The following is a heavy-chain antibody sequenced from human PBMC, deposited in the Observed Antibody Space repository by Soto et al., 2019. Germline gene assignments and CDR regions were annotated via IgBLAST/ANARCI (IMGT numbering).Heavy chain of an antibody. D-gene: IGHD3-22*01. J-gene: IGHJ4*02. CDR3: ARDYDSSGYYYRAFDY. V-gene: IGHV4-4*02. CDR1: GGSISSSNW. Sequence: SETLSLTCGVSGGSISSSNWWSWVRQPPGKGLEWIGEIYHSGSTNYNPSLKSRVTISVDKSKNQFSLKLSSVTAADTAVYYCARDYDSSGYYYRAFDYWGQGTLVTVSS. CDR2: IYHSGST.